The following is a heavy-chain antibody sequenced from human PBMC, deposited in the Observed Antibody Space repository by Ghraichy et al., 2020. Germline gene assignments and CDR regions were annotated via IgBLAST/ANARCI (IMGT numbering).Heavy chain of an antibody. D-gene: IGHD4-11*01. CDR3: GRYYSNFADY. CDR1: GYPFDNFG. Sequence: ASVKVSCKTSGYPFDNFGLGWARQASGQGLEWMGWISAYNRNTNFAPKFQGRLTMTIDTSTRTTYMELRSLKSDDTAMYYCGRYYSNFADYWGQGTLVTVSS. J-gene: IGHJ4*02. V-gene: IGHV1-18*01. CDR2: ISAYNRNT.